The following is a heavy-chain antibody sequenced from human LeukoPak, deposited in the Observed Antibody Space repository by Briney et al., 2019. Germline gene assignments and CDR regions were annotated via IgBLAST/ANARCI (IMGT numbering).Heavy chain of an antibody. CDR3: AKGLAVARYYFDY. Sequence: GGSLRLSCAASGFTFSSYAMSRVRQAPGKGLEWVSATSGSGGSTYYADSVKGRFTISRDNSKNTLYLQMNSLRAEDTAVYYCAKGLAVARYYFDYWGQGTLVTVSS. J-gene: IGHJ4*02. V-gene: IGHV3-23*01. CDR1: GFTFSSYA. D-gene: IGHD6-19*01. CDR2: TSGSGGST.